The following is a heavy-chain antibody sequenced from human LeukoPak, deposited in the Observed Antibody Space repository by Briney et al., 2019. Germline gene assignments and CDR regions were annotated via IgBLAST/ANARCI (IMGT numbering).Heavy chain of an antibody. D-gene: IGHD3-9*01. CDR1: GFTFTSSA. V-gene: IGHV1-58*02. Sequence: ASVKVSCEASGFTFTSSAMQWVRQARGQRLEWIGWIVVGSGNTNYAQKFQERVTITRDMSTSTAYMELSSLRSEDTAVYYCAADPHHYDILTGLWGQGTLVTVSS. CDR3: AADPHHYDILTGL. CDR2: IVVGSGNT. J-gene: IGHJ4*02.